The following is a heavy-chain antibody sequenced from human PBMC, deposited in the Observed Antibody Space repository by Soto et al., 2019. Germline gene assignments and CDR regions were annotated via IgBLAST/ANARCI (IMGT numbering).Heavy chain of an antibody. D-gene: IGHD6-19*01. V-gene: IGHV1-3*01. J-gene: IGHJ4*02. Sequence: ASVKVSCKASGYTFPGYAMPWVRQAPGQRLEWMGWINAGNGNTKYSQKFQGRVTITRDTSASTAYMELSSLRSEDTAVYYCARAVAVPADFDYWGQGTLVTVSS. CDR3: ARAVAVPADFDY. CDR1: GYTFPGYA. CDR2: INAGNGNT.